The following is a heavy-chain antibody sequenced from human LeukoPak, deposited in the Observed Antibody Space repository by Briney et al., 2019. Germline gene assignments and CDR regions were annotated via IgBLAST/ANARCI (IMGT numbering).Heavy chain of an antibody. Sequence: GRSLRLSCAASGFTFSTYWMSWVRQAPGKGLEWVANIKQDGSEKYYVDSVKGRFTVSRDNALNSLYLQMNSLRAEDTAVYYCARGYSYGSPKAWGQGTLVTVSS. CDR2: IKQDGSEK. D-gene: IGHD5-18*01. CDR1: GFTFSTYW. CDR3: ARGYSYGSPKA. V-gene: IGHV3-7*01. J-gene: IGHJ4*02.